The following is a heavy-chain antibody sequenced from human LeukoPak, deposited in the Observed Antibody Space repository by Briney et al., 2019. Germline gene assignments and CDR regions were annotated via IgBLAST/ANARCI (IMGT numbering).Heavy chain of an antibody. V-gene: IGHV1-69*05. Sequence: SVKVSCKASGGTFSSYAISWVRQAPGQGLEWMGGIIPIFGTANYAQKFQGRVTITTDESTSTAYMELSRLRSEDTAVYYCARGYLTLGGRPSSYYFDYWGQGTLVTVSS. CDR3: ARGYLTLGGRPSSYYFDY. D-gene: IGHD1-26*01. J-gene: IGHJ4*02. CDR1: GGTFSSYA. CDR2: IIPIFGTA.